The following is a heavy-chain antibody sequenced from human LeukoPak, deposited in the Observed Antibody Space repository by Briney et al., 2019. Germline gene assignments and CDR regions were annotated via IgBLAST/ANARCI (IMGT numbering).Heavy chain of an antibody. V-gene: IGHV3-21*01. CDR1: GFSISSSA. Sequence: GGSLRLSCAASGFSISSSAMNWVRHAPGKGLEWVSSINNVASHIYYAGSVRGRFTISRDNAKNSVYLEMNSLRAEDTAVYYCTRDATYYLRYGYFDYWGQGTLVTVSS. CDR3: TRDATYYLRYGYFDY. J-gene: IGHJ4*02. CDR2: INNVASHI. D-gene: IGHD2/OR15-2a*01.